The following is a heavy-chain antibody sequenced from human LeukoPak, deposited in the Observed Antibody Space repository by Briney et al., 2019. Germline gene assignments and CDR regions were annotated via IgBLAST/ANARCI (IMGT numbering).Heavy chain of an antibody. V-gene: IGHV1-18*01. D-gene: IGHD4-17*01. Sequence: ASVKVSCKASGYTFTDYGMSWVRQAPGQGLEWMGWISAYNGNTNYPQKRQDRVTMTTVTATRTDYMELPSQRPDDTAVYFCARSRSRPFDYGDCGCWRQGSMVGVSS. J-gene: IGHJ4*02. CDR1: GYTFTDYG. CDR2: ISAYNGNT. CDR3: ARSRSRPFDYGDCGC.